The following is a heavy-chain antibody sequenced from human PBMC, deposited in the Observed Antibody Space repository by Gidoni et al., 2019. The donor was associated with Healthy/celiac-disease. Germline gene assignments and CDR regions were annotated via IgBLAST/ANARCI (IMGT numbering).Heavy chain of an antibody. CDR2: IITIFGTA. D-gene: IGHD5-18*01. J-gene: IGHJ4*02. V-gene: IGHV1-69*06. Sequence: QLQLVQSGAAVKKPGSSVQVSCKASGGTFSSYAISWVRQAPGRGLEWMGGIITIFGTANYAQKFQGRVTITADKSTSTAYMELSSLRSEDTAVYYCARMGYSYPGYWGQGTLVTVSS. CDR3: ARMGYSYPGY. CDR1: GGTFSSYA.